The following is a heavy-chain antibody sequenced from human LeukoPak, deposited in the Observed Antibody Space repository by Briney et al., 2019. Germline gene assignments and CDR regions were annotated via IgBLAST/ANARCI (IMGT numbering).Heavy chain of an antibody. V-gene: IGHV4-34*01. CDR2: INHSGST. Sequence: SETLSLTCAVYGGSFSGYYWSWIRQPPGKGLEWIGEINHSGSTSYNPSLKSRVTISVDTSKNQFSLKLSSVTAADTAVYYCARVRRFLEWYYYMDVWGKGTTVTVSS. CDR1: GGSFSGYY. CDR3: ARVRRFLEWYYYMDV. J-gene: IGHJ6*03. D-gene: IGHD3-3*01.